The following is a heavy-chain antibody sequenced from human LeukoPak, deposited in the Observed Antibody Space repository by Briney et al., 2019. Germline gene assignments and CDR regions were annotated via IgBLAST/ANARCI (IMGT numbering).Heavy chain of an antibody. V-gene: IGHV4-59*08. Sequence: SETLSLTCTVSGGSISSYYWSWIGQPPGKGLEWIGYIYYSGSTNYNPSLKSRVTISVVTSKNQFSLQLSSVTAADTAVYYCGGHLYGSGSSRGFDYWGQGTLVTVSS. CDR3: GGHLYGSGSSRGFDY. CDR1: GGSISSYY. CDR2: IYYSGST. D-gene: IGHD3-10*01. J-gene: IGHJ4*02.